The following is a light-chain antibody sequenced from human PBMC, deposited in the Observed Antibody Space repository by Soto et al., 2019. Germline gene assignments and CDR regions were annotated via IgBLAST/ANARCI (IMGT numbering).Light chain of an antibody. CDR2: GNN. V-gene: IGLV1-51*01. Sequence: QSVLTQPPSVSAAPGQKVTISCSGSSSNIGNNYVSWYQQLPGTAPKLLIYGNNKRPSGIPDRFSGSKSGASATLGITGLQTGDEADYYCGTWDSSLSAGLFGTGTKVTVL. CDR3: GTWDSSLSAGL. J-gene: IGLJ1*01. CDR1: SSNIGNNY.